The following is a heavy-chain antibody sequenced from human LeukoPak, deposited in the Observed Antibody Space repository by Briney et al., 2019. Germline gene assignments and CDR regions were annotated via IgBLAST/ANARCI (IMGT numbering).Heavy chain of an antibody. Sequence: SETLSLTCAVYGGSFSGHYWNWIRQPPGKGLEWIGEINHSGSTNYNPSLKSRVTISVDTSKNQFSLKLSSVTAADTAVYYCARGLMTTVTTTPFYCYYYMDVWGKGTTVTVSS. J-gene: IGHJ6*03. CDR2: INHSGST. CDR1: GGSFSGHY. CDR3: ARGLMTTVTTTPFYCYYYMDV. D-gene: IGHD4-17*01. V-gene: IGHV4-34*01.